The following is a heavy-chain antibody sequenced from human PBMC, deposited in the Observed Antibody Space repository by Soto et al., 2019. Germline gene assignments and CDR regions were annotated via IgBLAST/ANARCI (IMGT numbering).Heavy chain of an antibody. Sequence: GGSLRLSCAASGFTLSSYWMHWVRQAPGKGLVWVSRIKSDGSSTTYADSVKGRFTISRDNAKNTLYLQMNSLRGEDTAVYYCAKDKDFWSGYYSHFDYWGQGTLVTVSS. V-gene: IGHV3-74*01. CDR1: GFTLSSYW. CDR3: AKDKDFWSGYYSHFDY. J-gene: IGHJ4*02. D-gene: IGHD3-3*01. CDR2: IKSDGSST.